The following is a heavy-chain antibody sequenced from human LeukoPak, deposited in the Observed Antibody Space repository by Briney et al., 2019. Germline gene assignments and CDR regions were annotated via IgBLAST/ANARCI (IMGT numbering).Heavy chain of an antibody. Sequence: KPSETLSLTCAVYGGSFSGYYWSWIRQPPGKGLEWIGEINHSGSTNYNPSLKSRVTISVDTSKNQFSLKLSSVTAADTAVYYCARGRGPDYYDSSGYYFPFDYWGQGTLVIVSS. D-gene: IGHD3-22*01. CDR3: ARGRGPDYYDSSGYYFPFDY. V-gene: IGHV4-34*01. J-gene: IGHJ4*02. CDR1: GGSFSGYY. CDR2: INHSGST.